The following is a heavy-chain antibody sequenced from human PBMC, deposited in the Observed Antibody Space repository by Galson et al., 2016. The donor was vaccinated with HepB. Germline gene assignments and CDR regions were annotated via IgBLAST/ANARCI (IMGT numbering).Heavy chain of an antibody. CDR1: GFSLRTREVS. J-gene: IGHJ4*02. CDR2: IYWADDK. CDR3: ARKAFITGALDY. D-gene: IGHD1-20*01. V-gene: IGHV2-5*02. Sequence: PALVKPTQTLTLTCTFSGFSLRTREVSVGWIRQPPGKALEWLALIYWADDKRYSPSLKSRLTITKDTSKNQVALTMTNMDPVDTATYYCARKAFITGALDYWGQGTLVTVSS.